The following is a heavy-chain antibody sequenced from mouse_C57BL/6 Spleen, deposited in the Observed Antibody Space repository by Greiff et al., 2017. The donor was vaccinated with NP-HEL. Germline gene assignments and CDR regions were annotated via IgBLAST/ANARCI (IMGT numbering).Heavy chain of an antibody. V-gene: IGHV1-55*01. J-gene: IGHJ3*01. CDR2: IYPGSGST. Sequence: VQLQQPGAELVKPGASVKMSCKASGYTFTSYWITWVKQRPGQGLEWIGDIYPGSGSTNYNEKFKSKATLTVDTSSSTAYMQLSSLTSEDSAVYYCARSDYYGGGLAYWGQGALVTVAA. D-gene: IGHD1-1*01. CDR3: ARSDYYGGGLAY. CDR1: GYTFTSYW.